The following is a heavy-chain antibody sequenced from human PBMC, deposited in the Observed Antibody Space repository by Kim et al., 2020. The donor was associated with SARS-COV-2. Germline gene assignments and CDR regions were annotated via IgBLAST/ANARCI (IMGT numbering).Heavy chain of an antibody. V-gene: IGHV3-20*01. Sequence: GGSLRLSCAASGFTFDDYCMSWVRQAPGKGLEWVSGINRDAGSTGYVDSVKGRFTISRDSAKKSLSLQMNSLRAEDTALYHCAREHESTDSGWYFDLGGPGGLVAASS. J-gene: IGHJ2*01. CDR3: AREHESTDSGWYFDL. CDR1: GFTFDDYC. CDR2: INRDAGST.